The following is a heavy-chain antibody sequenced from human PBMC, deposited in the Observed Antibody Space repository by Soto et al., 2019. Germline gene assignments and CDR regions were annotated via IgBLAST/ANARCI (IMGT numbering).Heavy chain of an antibody. D-gene: IGHD6-19*01. J-gene: IGHJ1*01. V-gene: IGHV4-59*01. Sequence: SETLSLTCTVSGGSISSYYWSWIRQPPGKGLEWIGYIYYSGSTNYNPSLKSRVTISVDTSKNQFSLKLSSVTAADTAVYYCARVEAVAGTEYFQHWGQGTLVTVSS. CDR1: GGSISSYY. CDR3: ARVEAVAGTEYFQH. CDR2: IYYSGST.